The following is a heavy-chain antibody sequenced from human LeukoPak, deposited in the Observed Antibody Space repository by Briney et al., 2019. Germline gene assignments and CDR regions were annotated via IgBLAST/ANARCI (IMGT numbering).Heavy chain of an antibody. CDR2: IYSGGST. CDR3: ASCGSSWYPPDY. J-gene: IGHJ4*02. V-gene: IGHV3-53*01. CDR1: GFTVSSNY. Sequence: GGSLRLSCAASGFTVSSNYMSWVRQAPGKGLEWVSVIYSGGSTYYADSVKGRFTISRDNSKNTLYLQMNSLRAEDTAVYYCASCGSSWYPPDYWGQGTLVTVSS. D-gene: IGHD6-13*01.